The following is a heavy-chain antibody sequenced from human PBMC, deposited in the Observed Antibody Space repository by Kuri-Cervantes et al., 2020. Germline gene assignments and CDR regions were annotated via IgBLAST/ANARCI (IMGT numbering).Heavy chain of an antibody. Sequence: SETLSLTCAVYGGSFSDYYWNWIRQPPGKGLEWIGYIYYSGSTNYNPSLKSRVTISVDTSKNQLSLRLYSVTASDTAVYYCARQGDYGDLNWFDPWGQGTLVTVSS. J-gene: IGHJ5*02. D-gene: IGHD4-17*01. CDR2: IYYSGST. CDR3: ARQGDYGDLNWFDP. CDR1: GGSFSDYY. V-gene: IGHV4-59*01.